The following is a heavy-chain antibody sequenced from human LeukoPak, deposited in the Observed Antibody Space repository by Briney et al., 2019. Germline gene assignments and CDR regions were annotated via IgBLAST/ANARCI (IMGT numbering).Heavy chain of an antibody. D-gene: IGHD3-22*01. V-gene: IGHV3-15*01. CDR3: TTATSTMIAPYFDY. CDR1: GFTFSNAW. Sequence: GGSLRLSCAASGFTFSNAWMSWVRQAPGKRLEWVGRIKSKTDGGTTDYAAPVKGRFTISRDDSKNTLYLQMNSLKTEDTAVYYCTTATSTMIAPYFDYWGQGTLVTVSS. J-gene: IGHJ4*02. CDR2: IKSKTDGGTT.